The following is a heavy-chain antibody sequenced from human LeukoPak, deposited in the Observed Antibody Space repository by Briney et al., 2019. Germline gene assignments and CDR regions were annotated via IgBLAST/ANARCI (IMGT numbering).Heavy chain of an antibody. J-gene: IGHJ3*01. CDR2: IDNDGSGT. D-gene: IGHD2-8*01. Sequence: GGSLRLSCAASGFTFRTYWMYWVRQVPGKGLEYVSRIDNDGSGTTYAGSVKGRFTISRDNGNNGVFLQMNSLRAEDTAMYYCARGGMDHAFDVWGQGTMVTVSS. CDR3: ARGGMDHAFDV. V-gene: IGHV3-74*01. CDR1: GFTFRTYW.